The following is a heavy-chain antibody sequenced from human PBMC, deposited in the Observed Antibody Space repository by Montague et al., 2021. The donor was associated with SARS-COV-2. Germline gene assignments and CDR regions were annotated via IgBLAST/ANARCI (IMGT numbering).Heavy chain of an antibody. V-gene: IGHV3-66*01. CDR3: ARGGDYDFWSGYVNYGMDV. CDR2: IYSGGST. CDR1: GFTVSSNY. D-gene: IGHD3-3*01. Sequence: SLRLSCAASGFTVSSNYMSWVRQASGKGLEWVSVIYSGGSTYYADSVKGRLTISRDNSKNTLYLQMNSLRAEDTAVYYCARGGDYDFWSGYVNYGMDVWGQGTTVTVSS. J-gene: IGHJ6*02.